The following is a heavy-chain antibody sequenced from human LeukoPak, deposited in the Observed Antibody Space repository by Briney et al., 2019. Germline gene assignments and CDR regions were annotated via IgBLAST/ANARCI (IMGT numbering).Heavy chain of an antibody. CDR2: ISISSSPI. J-gene: IGHJ4*02. CDR3: ARVGLTSGTFDY. CDR1: GFTFSSYS. V-gene: IGHV3-48*01. D-gene: IGHD2-8*01. Sequence: GGSLRLSCAASGFTFSSYSMDWVRQAPGRGLEWVSHISISSSPIYYAESERGRFTISRDNAKKSLYLHMNSLRAEDTAVYYCARVGLTSGTFDYWGQGTLVTVSS.